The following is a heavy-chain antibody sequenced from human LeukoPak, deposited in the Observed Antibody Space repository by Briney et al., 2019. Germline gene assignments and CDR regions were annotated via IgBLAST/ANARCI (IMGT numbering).Heavy chain of an antibody. D-gene: IGHD3-22*01. CDR2: ISGSGGST. Sequence: GGSLRLSCAASGFTFSSYSMNWVRQAPGKGLEWVSAISGSGGSTYYADSVKGRFTISRDNSKNTLYLQMNSLRAEDTAVYYCAKTLYDSSGYTAYYYYYYMDVWGKGTTVTVSS. CDR1: GFTFSSYS. V-gene: IGHV3-23*01. J-gene: IGHJ6*03. CDR3: AKTLYDSSGYTAYYYYYYMDV.